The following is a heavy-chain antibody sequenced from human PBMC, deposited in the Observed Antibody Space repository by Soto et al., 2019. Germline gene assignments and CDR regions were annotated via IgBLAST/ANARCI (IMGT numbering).Heavy chain of an antibody. D-gene: IGHD6-25*01. CDR3: ATDRGGGNGMDV. Sequence: PGGSLRLSCAASGFTFSSYAMHWVRQAPGKGLEWVAVISYDGSNKYYADSVKGRFTISRDNSKNTLYLQMNSLRAEDTAVYYCATDRGGGNGMDVWGQGTTVTVSS. J-gene: IGHJ6*02. CDR2: ISYDGSNK. CDR1: GFTFSSYA. V-gene: IGHV3-30-3*01.